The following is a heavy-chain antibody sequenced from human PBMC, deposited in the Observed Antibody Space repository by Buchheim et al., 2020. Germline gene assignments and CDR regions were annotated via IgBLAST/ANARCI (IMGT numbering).Heavy chain of an antibody. CDR2: VSFDGSKR. Sequence: QVQLVESGGGVVQSGRSLRLSCAASGFTFSSYGMHWVRQDPGKGLEWVAVVSFDGSKRFYADSVQGRFTISRDNSKNTLYLQMNSLGAEDTAVYYCAKDSTNSVVPRETFPVPFDSWGQGTL. CDR1: GFTFSSYG. CDR3: AKDSTNSVVPRETFPVPFDS. D-gene: IGHD2-2*01. J-gene: IGHJ4*02. V-gene: IGHV3-30*18.